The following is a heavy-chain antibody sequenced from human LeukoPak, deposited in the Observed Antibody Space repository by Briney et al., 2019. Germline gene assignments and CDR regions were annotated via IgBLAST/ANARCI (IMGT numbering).Heavy chain of an antibody. CDR1: GFTFDDYA. Sequence: GGSLRLSCAASGFTFDDYAMHWVRQAPGKGLEWDSGISWNSGSIGYADSVKGRFTISRDNAKNSLYLQMNSLRAEDTALYYCAKDMSYGGNTPMGAFDYWGQGTLVTVSS. CDR2: ISWNSGSI. V-gene: IGHV3-9*01. J-gene: IGHJ4*02. D-gene: IGHD4-23*01. CDR3: AKDMSYGGNTPMGAFDY.